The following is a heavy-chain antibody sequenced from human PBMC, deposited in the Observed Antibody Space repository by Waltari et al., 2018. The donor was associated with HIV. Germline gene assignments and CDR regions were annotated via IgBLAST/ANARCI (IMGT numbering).Heavy chain of an antibody. V-gene: IGHV3-33*01. D-gene: IGHD3-10*01. CDR1: GFTFSRYG. CDR3: ARDQGMVRGIFDY. CDR2: IWYDGSNK. J-gene: IGHJ4*02. Sequence: QVQLVESGGGVVQPGRSLRLPCAASGFTFSRYGLPWVRQAPGKGLEWVAVIWYDGSNKYYADSVKGRFTISRDNSKNTLYLQMNSLRAEDTAVYYCARDQGMVRGIFDYWGQGTLVTVSS.